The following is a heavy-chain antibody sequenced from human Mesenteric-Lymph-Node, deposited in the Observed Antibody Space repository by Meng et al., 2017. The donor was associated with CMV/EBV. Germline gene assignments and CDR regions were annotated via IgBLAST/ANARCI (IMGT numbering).Heavy chain of an antibody. CDR1: GFTFSNYN. V-gene: IGHV3-13*01. D-gene: IGHD2-2*01. CDR3: ARGYCSSTSCSYYYSYAMDV. CDR2: VGTAGDT. J-gene: IGHJ6*02. Sequence: GGSLRLSCAASGFTFSNYNMHWVRQATGKGLEWVSTVGTAGDTYCPASVKGRFTISRENAKNSLYLQMNSLRAGDTAVYYCARGYCSSTSCSYYYSYAMDVWGQGTTVTVSS.